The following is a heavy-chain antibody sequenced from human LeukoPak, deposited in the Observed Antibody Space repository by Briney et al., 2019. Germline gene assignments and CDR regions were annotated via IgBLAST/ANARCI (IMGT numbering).Heavy chain of an antibody. CDR2: IYYSGST. CDR3: GRSLRGYRFATDY. J-gene: IGHJ4*02. D-gene: IGHD5-18*01. CDR1: GDSINSYY. V-gene: IGHV4-59*08. Sequence: SETLSLTCTVSGDSINSYYWSWIRQPPGKGLEWIGYIYYSGSTKYNPSIKSRVTISVDTSKNQFSLKLSSVTAADTAVYYCGRSLRGYRFATDYWGQGTLVTASS.